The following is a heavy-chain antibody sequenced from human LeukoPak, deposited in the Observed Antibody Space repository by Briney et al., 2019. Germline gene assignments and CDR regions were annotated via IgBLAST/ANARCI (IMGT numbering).Heavy chain of an antibody. CDR3: ARATVATGGGDY. CDR2: IKGDGSEK. CDR1: GFTFSYYW. Sequence: PGGSLRLSCEASGFTFSYYWMSWVRQAPGKGLEWVANIKGDGSEKYYVDSVKGRFTISRDNAKNSLYLQINSLRAEDTALYYCARATVATGGGDYWGQGTLVTVSS. D-gene: IGHD5-12*01. J-gene: IGHJ4*02. V-gene: IGHV3-7*01.